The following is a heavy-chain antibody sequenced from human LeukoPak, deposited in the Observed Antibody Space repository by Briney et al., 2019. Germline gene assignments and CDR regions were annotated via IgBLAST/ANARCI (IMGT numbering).Heavy chain of an antibody. V-gene: IGHV3-21*01. Sequence: GSLRLSCAASGFTFSNYAMNWVRRAPGKGLEWVSSISSSSSYIYYADSVKGRFTISRDNAKNSLYLQMNSLRAEDTAVYYCAREAGIAAAALDYWGQGTLVTVSS. CDR1: GFTFSNYA. CDR3: AREAGIAAAALDY. CDR2: ISSSSSYI. D-gene: IGHD6-13*01. J-gene: IGHJ4*02.